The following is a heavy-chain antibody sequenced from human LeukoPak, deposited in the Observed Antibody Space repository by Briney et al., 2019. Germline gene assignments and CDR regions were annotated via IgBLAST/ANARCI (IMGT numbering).Heavy chain of an antibody. CDR1: GYILSDYY. V-gene: IGHV1-2*02. J-gene: IGHJ5*02. CDR3: ARCQSVGTHWFDP. CDR2: INPDTGST. Sequence: ASVKVSCKASGYILSDYYIHWVRQAPGQGLEWMGWINPDTGSTHSAPKFQGRVTMTRDTSISTVHMEVTGLRSDDTAVYYCARCQSVGTHWFDPWGQGTLVIVS.